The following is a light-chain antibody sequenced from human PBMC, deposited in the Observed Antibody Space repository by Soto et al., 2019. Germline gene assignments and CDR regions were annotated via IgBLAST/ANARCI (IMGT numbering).Light chain of an antibody. J-gene: IGLJ1*01. CDR3: SLFTTRSPYV. Sequence: QSTLTQPASVSGSPGQSITISCTGTSSDVGGYNYVSWYQQHPGKAPKLMIYDVSNRPSGVSNRFSGSKSGNTASLTISGLQAEDEADYYFSLFTTRSPYVFLSGSKV. CDR1: SSDVGGYNY. CDR2: DVS. V-gene: IGLV2-14*01.